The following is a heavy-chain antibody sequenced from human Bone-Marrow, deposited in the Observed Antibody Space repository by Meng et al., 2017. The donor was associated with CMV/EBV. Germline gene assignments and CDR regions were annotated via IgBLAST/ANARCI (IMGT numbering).Heavy chain of an antibody. CDR3: ARDKAAAGNWVDYYYYYYGRDV. CDR1: GFTFSSYW. J-gene: IGHJ6*02. CDR2: IKQDGSEK. D-gene: IGHD6-13*01. V-gene: IGHV3-7*01. Sequence: GGSLRLSCAASGFTFSSYWMSWVRQAPGKGLEWVANIKQDGSEKYYVDSVKGRFTISRDNSKNSLYLQMNSLRAEDTAVYYCARDKAAAGNWVDYYYYYYGRDVWGQGNTVNV.